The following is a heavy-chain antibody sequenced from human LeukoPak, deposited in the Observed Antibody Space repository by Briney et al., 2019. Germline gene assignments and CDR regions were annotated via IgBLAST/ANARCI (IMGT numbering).Heavy chain of an antibody. D-gene: IGHD2-15*01. J-gene: IGHJ6*03. CDR2: IRYDGSNE. CDR3: AKVMPPGRIRFYSYYMDV. CDR1: GFSFSGYG. V-gene: IGHV3-30*02. Sequence: GGCLRLSCAASGFSFSGYGMHWVRQAPGKGLEWVAFIRYDGSNEHYADSVKGRFTISRDKSKNTLSLQMNGLRVEDTAVYYCAKVMPPGRIRFYSYYMDVWGKGTTVTVS.